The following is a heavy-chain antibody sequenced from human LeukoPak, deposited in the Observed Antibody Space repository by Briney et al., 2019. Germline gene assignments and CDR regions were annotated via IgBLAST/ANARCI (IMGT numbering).Heavy chain of an antibody. J-gene: IGHJ6*03. D-gene: IGHD3-16*01. V-gene: IGHV3-53*01. CDR2: IYTGADT. Sequence: GGSLRLSCAASGFIVSDNYMAWVRQAPGKGLEWDSVIYTGADTYFADSVKGRFTISRDNSKNTLYLQMNNLRAEDTAVYYCARAGGYYYYMDVWGRGTTVTISS. CDR1: GFIVSDNY. CDR3: ARAGGYYYYMDV.